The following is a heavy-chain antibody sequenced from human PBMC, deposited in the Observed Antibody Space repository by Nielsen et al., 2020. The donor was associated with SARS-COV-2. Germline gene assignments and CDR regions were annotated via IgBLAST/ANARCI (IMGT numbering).Heavy chain of an antibody. J-gene: IGHJ6*02. D-gene: IGHD3-3*01. CDR2: IYHSGST. CDR3: ARERVGGITIFGVVTRYGMDV. CDR1: GGSISSSNW. Sequence: SETLSLTFAVSGGSISSSNWWSWVRQPPGKGLEWHGEIYHSGSTNYNPSLKSRVTISVDTSKNQFSLKLSSVTAADTALYYCARERVGGITIFGVVTRYGMDVWGQGTTVTVSS. V-gene: IGHV4-4*02.